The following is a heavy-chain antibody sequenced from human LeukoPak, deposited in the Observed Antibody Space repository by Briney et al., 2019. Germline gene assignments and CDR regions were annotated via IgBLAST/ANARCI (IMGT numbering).Heavy chain of an antibody. Sequence: SETLSLTCTVSGGSTSSGYFYWGWIRQPPGKGLEWIGSIYYSGSTYYNPSLKSRVTIFVDTSKNQLSLRLSSVTAADTAVYYCARHSSYSSGPGWFDPWGQGTLVTVSS. V-gene: IGHV4-39*01. CDR3: ARHSSYSSGPGWFDP. CDR1: GGSTSSGYFY. CDR2: IYYSGST. J-gene: IGHJ5*02. D-gene: IGHD6-19*01.